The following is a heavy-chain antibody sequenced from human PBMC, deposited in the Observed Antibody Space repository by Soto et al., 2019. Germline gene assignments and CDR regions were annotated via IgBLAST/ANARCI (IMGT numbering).Heavy chain of an antibody. Sequence: SVKVSCKASGGTSSSYAISWVRQAPGQGLEWMGGIIPIFGTANYARKFQGRVTITADESTSTAYMELSSLRSEDTAVYYCARDIAAAGTGDYWGQGTLVTVSS. CDR3: ARDIAAAGTGDY. J-gene: IGHJ4*02. CDR2: IIPIFGTA. CDR1: GGTSSSYA. V-gene: IGHV1-69*13. D-gene: IGHD6-13*01.